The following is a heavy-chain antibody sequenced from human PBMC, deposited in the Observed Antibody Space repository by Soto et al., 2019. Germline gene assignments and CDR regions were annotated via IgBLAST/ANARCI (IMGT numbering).Heavy chain of an antibody. Sequence: QVQLVQSGAEVTKPGASVKVSCKASGYTFTSYDINWVRQATGHGLEWMGWMSPNSGATGYAQKFQGRVTMTRDTSISTAYMELSNLRSEDTAIYYCARGVDAGVDAWGQGSTVTVSS. D-gene: IGHD1-1*01. CDR2: MSPNSGAT. CDR3: ARGVDAGVDA. CDR1: GYTFTSYD. J-gene: IGHJ6*02. V-gene: IGHV1-8*01.